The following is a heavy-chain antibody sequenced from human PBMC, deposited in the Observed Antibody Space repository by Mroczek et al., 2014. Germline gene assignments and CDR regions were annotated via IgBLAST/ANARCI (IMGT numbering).Heavy chain of an antibody. J-gene: IGHJ4*02. CDR3: AKEGPSIVVVPAATDY. D-gene: IGHD2-2*01. V-gene: IGHV3-30*18. CDR2: ISYDGSNK. Sequence: QVQLVQSGGGVVQPGRSLRLSCAASGFTFSSYGMHWVRQAPGKGLEWVAVISYDGSNKYYADSVKGRFTISRDNSKNTLYLQMNSLRAEDTAVYYCAKEGPSIVVVPAATDYWGQGTPGHRL. CDR1: GFTFSSYG.